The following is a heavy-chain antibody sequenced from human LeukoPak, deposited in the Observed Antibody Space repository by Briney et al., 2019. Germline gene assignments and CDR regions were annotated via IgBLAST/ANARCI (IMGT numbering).Heavy chain of an antibody. V-gene: IGHV3-21*01. CDR1: GFTFSSYS. Sequence: SGGSLRLSCAASGFTFSSYSMNWVRQAPGKGLEWVSSISSSSSYIYYADSVKGRFTISRDNAKNSLYLQMNSLRAEDTAVYYCARDALHCSSTSCYYYYMDVWGKGTTVTVYS. CDR3: ARDALHCSSTSCYYYYMDV. J-gene: IGHJ6*03. D-gene: IGHD2-2*01. CDR2: ISSSSSYI.